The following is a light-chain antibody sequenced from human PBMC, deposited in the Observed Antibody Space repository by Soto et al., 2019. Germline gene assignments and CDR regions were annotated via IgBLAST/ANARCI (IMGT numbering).Light chain of an antibody. CDR3: QYGGA. V-gene: IGKV3-11*01. Sequence: EVLLTQSPATLSLSPGERANLSCRAGQSISNYLAWYQQKPGQAPRLLIYDASNRATDIPARFSGSGSGTDFTLTISSLEPDDFAVYYCQYGGAFGPGTKLEIK. CDR1: QSISNY. J-gene: IGKJ3*01. CDR2: DAS.